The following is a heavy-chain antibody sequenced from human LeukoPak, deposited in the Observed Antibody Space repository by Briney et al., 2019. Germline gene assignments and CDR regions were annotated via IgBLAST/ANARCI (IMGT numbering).Heavy chain of an antibody. J-gene: IGHJ6*02. CDR3: AKGLRITIFGVVHYGMDV. CDR1: GFTFDDYA. Sequence: GGSLRLSCAASGFTFDDYAMHWVRQAPGEGLEWVSGISWNSGSIGYADSVKGRFTISRDNAKNSLYLQMNSLRAEDTALYYCAKGLRITIFGVVHYGMDVWGQGTTVTVSS. V-gene: IGHV3-9*01. D-gene: IGHD3-3*01. CDR2: ISWNSGSI.